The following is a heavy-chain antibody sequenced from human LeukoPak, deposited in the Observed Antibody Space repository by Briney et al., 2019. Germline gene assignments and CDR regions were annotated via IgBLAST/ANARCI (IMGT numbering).Heavy chain of an antibody. CDR2: IRYDGSNK. CDR1: GFTFSSYG. CDR3: AKDHRSGWYFEA. Sequence: GGSLRLSCAAPGFTFSSYGMHWVRQAPGKGLEWVAFIRYDGSNKYYADSVKGRFTISRDNSKNTLYLQMNSLRAEDTAVYYCAKDHRSGWYFEAWGQGTLVTVSS. J-gene: IGHJ4*02. D-gene: IGHD6-19*01. V-gene: IGHV3-30*02.